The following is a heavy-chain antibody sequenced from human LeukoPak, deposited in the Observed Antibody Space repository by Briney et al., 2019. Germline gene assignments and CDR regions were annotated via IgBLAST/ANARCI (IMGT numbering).Heavy chain of an antibody. J-gene: IGHJ4*02. V-gene: IGHV3-48*04. CDR1: GFTFSSYS. CDR3: ARDRRGLGHSLYFDY. CDR2: ISSSSSTI. Sequence: PGGSLRLSCAASGFTFSSYSMNWVRQAPGKGLEWVSYISSSSSTIYYAGSVKGRFTISRDNAKNSLYLQMNSLRAEDTAVYYCARDRRGLGHSLYFDYWGQGTLVTVSS. D-gene: IGHD3-16*02.